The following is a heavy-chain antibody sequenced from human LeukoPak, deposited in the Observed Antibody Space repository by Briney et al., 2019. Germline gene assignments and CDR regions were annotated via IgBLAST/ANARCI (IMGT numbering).Heavy chain of an antibody. CDR1: GFTFSSYW. D-gene: IGHD6-19*01. J-gene: IGHJ3*02. CDR3: AATGYSSGSDAFDI. CDR2: IKQDGSEK. V-gene: IGHV3-7*01. Sequence: GGSLRLSCAASGFTFSSYWMSWVRQAPGKGLEWVANIKQDGSEKYYVDSVKGRFTISRDNAKNSLYLQMNSLRAEDTAVYYCAATGYSSGSDAFDIWGQGTMVTVSS.